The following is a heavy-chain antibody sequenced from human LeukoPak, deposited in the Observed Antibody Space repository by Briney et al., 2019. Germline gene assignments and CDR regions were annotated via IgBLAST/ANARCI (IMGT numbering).Heavy chain of an antibody. CDR1: GGSVSSYY. Sequence: SETLSLTCTVSGGSVSSYYWSWIRQPPGKGLEWIGYIYYSGSTNYNPSLKSRVTISVDTSKNQFSLKLSSVTAADTAVYYCARGGYGSGSYYTWGQGTLVTVSS. J-gene: IGHJ5*02. V-gene: IGHV4-59*08. CDR2: IYYSGST. CDR3: ARGGYGSGSYYT. D-gene: IGHD3-10*01.